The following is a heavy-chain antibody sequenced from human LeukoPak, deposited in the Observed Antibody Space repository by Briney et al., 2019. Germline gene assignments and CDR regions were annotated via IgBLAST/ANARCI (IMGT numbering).Heavy chain of an antibody. V-gene: IGHV3-13*01. CDR1: GFTFSSYD. Sequence: GGSLRLSCAASGFTFSSYDMHWVRQATGKGPEWVSAIGTAGDTYYPGSVKGRFTISRENAKNSLYLQMNSLRAGDTAVYYCARGKAYYGSGSYRNSWFDPWGQGTLVTVSS. D-gene: IGHD3-10*01. J-gene: IGHJ5*02. CDR2: IGTAGDT. CDR3: ARGKAYYGSGSYRNSWFDP.